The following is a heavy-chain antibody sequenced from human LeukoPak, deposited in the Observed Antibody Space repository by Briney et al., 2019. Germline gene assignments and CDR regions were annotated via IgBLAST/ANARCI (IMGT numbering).Heavy chain of an antibody. J-gene: IGHJ6*03. CDR2: IYYSGST. CDR3: ARAEWLRLYYYYMDV. CDR1: GGSISSYY. V-gene: IGHV4-59*12. D-gene: IGHD5-12*01. Sequence: SETLSLTCTVSGGSISSYYWSWIRQPPGKGLEWIGYIYYSGSTNYNPSLKSRVTISVDTSKNQFSLKLSSVTAADTAVYYCARAEWLRLYYYYMDVWGKGTTVTVSS.